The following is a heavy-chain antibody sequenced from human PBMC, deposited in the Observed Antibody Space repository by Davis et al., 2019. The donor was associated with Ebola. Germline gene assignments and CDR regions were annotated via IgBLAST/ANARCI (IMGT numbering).Heavy chain of an antibody. CDR1: GGSVSGTSQY. J-gene: IGHJ4*02. CDR2: IYSSGRS. Sequence: SETLSLTCSVSGGSVSGTSQYWGWIRQPPGKGLEWIGNIYSSGRSYYNPSLESRVTISVDKSNNQFSLKLDSVTAADTAVYYCSRQGRTGTSDYWGQGTLVIVSS. V-gene: IGHV4-39*01. CDR3: SRQGRTGTSDY. D-gene: IGHD1-7*01.